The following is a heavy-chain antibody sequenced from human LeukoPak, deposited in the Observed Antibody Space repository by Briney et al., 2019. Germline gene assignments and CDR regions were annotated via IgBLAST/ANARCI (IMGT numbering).Heavy chain of an antibody. D-gene: IGHD3-16*01. CDR1: GFTFDDYA. CDR3: AKGGGGRLIYYYYMDV. V-gene: IGHV3-9*03. CDR2: ITWNSDNI. Sequence: GGFLRLSCAASGFTFDDYAMHWVRQAPGKGLEWVSGITWNSDNIEYADSVKGRFTISRDNAKNSLYLQMNSLRAEDMALYYCAKGGGGRLIYYYYMDVWGKGTTVTVSS. J-gene: IGHJ6*03.